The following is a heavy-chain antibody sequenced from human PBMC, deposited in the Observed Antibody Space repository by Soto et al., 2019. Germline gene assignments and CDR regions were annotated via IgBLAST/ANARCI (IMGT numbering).Heavy chain of an antibody. CDR2: ISGSGGST. D-gene: IGHD6-19*01. CDR1: GFTFSSYA. Sequence: PGGSLRLSCAASGFTFSSYAMSWVRQAPGKGLEWVSAISGSGGSTYYADSVKGRFTISRDNSKNTLYLQMNSLRAEDTAVYYCAKDPAAYSSGWYFDYWGQGTLVTVSS. J-gene: IGHJ4*02. V-gene: IGHV3-23*01. CDR3: AKDPAAYSSGWYFDY.